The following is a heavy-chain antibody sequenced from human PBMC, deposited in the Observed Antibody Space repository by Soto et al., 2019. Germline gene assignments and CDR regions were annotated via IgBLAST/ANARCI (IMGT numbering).Heavy chain of an antibody. Sequence: GGVLRLSRAAPGVTVSSNYISWGRQAPGKGLEWVSVIYSSDNTYYADSLKGRFTISRDNSKNTLYLQMNSLRAEDTAVYYCARNRGDYYSGMDVWGQGTTVTVSS. D-gene: IGHD3-16*01. CDR2: IYSSDNT. J-gene: IGHJ6*02. CDR3: ARNRGDYYSGMDV. CDR1: GVTVSSNY. V-gene: IGHV3-53*01.